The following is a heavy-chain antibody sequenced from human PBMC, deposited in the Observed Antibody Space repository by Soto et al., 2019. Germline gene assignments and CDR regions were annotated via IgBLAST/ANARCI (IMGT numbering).Heavy chain of an antibody. D-gene: IGHD6-13*01. CDR3: AKDPPSERMQPDYGMDV. Sequence: DVQLVESGGDLVQPGGSLRLSCAASGFTFDSCVMSWVRQAPGKGLEWLSLISGSGRYTDYADPLKGRFTISRDNSKNTLYLQMNSLRVEDTSVYYCAKDPPSERMQPDYGMDVWCQGTTVTVSS. CDR2: ISGSGRYT. V-gene: IGHV3-23*04. CDR1: GFTFDSCV. J-gene: IGHJ6*02.